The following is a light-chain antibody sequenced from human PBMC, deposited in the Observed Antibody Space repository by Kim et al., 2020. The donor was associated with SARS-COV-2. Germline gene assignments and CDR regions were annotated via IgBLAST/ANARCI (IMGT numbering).Light chain of an antibody. V-gene: IGKV1-39*01. CDR1: QDIGSS. CDR3: QQSYIIPIT. CDR2: STS. J-gene: IGKJ5*01. Sequence: SVGDRVTITCRASQDIGSSLHWYQKRPGKAPQLLVYSTSTLQGGVPSRFSGSGSGTDFTLTITNLQPEDFATYYCQQSYIIPITFGQGTRLEIK.